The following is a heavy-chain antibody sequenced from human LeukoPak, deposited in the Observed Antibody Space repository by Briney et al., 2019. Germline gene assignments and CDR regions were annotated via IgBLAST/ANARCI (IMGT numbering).Heavy chain of an antibody. CDR2: ISGSGDIT. D-gene: IGHD5-12*01. CDR1: GFTFSSYA. V-gene: IGHV3-23*01. CDR3: AKRPSGYDLARYFDS. J-gene: IGHJ4*02. Sequence: GGSLRLSCAASGFTFSSYAMSWVRQAPGKGLEWVSIISGSGDITFYADSVKGRFTISRDNSKNTLYLQMNSLRAEDTAVYYCAKRPSGYDLARYFDSWGQGTLVTVSS.